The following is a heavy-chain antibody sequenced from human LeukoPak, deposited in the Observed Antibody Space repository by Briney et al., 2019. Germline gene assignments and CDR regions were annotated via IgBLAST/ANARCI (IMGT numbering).Heavy chain of an antibody. J-gene: IGHJ3*02. CDR2: IYYSGST. V-gene: IGHV4-59*08. CDR3: ASEAVADDAFDI. Sequence: SETLSLACTVSGGSISSYYWSWIRQPPGKGLEWIGYIYYSGSTNYNPSLKSRVTISVDTSKNQFSLKLSSVTAADTAVYYCASEAVADDAFDIWGQGTMVTVSS. D-gene: IGHD6-19*01. CDR1: GGSISSYY.